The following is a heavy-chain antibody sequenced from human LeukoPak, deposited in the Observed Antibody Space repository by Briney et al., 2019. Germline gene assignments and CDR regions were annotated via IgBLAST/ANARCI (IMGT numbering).Heavy chain of an antibody. Sequence: PSETLSLTCTVSGGSISSYYWKWIRQPPGKGLEWIGYIYYSGSTNYNPSLKSRATISVDTSKNQFSLKLSSVPAADTAVYYCARMSYDILTGYYHVFDYWGQGTLVTVSS. CDR2: IYYSGST. CDR3: ARMSYDILTGYYHVFDY. CDR1: GGSISSYY. D-gene: IGHD3-9*01. J-gene: IGHJ4*02. V-gene: IGHV4-59*08.